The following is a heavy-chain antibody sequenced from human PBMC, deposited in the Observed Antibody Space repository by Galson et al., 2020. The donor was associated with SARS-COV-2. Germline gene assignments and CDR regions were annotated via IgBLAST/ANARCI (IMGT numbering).Heavy chain of an antibody. J-gene: IGHJ4*02. CDR2: IWYDGSYK. V-gene: IGHV3-33*01. Sequence: GGSLRLSCTASAFTFSTYGMHWVRQAPGKGLEWVAVIWYDGSYKYYAESVKGRFTISRDNSKNTLYLQMNSLRAEDTAMYYCARDYCSSTNCYARGPYYFDYWGQGTLVTVSS. D-gene: IGHD2-2*01. CDR1: AFTFSTYG. CDR3: ARDYCSSTNCYARGPYYFDY.